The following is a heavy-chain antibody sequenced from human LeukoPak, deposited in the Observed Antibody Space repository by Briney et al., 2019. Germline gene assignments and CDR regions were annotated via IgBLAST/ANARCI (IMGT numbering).Heavy chain of an antibody. V-gene: IGHV4-59*12. Sequence: SETLSLTCTVSGGSISSYYWSWIRQPPGKGLEWIGYIYYSGSTNYNPSLKSRVTISVDTSKNQFSLKLSSVTAADTAVYYCARAQAYDFWSGPRGNAFDIWGQGTMVTVSS. D-gene: IGHD3-3*01. J-gene: IGHJ3*02. CDR3: ARAQAYDFWSGPRGNAFDI. CDR2: IYYSGST. CDR1: GGSISSYY.